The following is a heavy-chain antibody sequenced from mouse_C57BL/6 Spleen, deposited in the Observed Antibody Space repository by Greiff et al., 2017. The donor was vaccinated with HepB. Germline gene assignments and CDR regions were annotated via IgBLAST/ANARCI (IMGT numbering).Heavy chain of an antibody. CDR3: ARHDYDYDVSMDY. D-gene: IGHD2-4*01. Sequence: VKLVESGPGLVAPSQSLSITCTVSGFSLTSYGVHWVRQPPGKGLEWLVVIWSDGSTTYNSALKSRLSISKDNSKSQVFLKMNSLQTDDTAMYYCARHDYDYDVSMDYWGQGTSVTVSS. V-gene: IGHV2-6-1*01. CDR1: GFSLTSYG. J-gene: IGHJ4*01. CDR2: IWSDGST.